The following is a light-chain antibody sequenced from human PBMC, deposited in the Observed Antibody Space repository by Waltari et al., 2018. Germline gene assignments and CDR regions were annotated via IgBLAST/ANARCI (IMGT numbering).Light chain of an antibody. J-gene: IGLJ3*02. V-gene: IGLV8-61*01. CDR3: VLYGGNGIWV. CDR1: SGSVSPSDY. CDR2: STN. Sequence: QTVVTQEPAFSVSPGGTITLPCALTSGSVSPSDYPSWYQQTPGQAPRTLIYSTNIRSSGVPDRFSGSIIGNKAALTITGAQADDESDYYCVLYGGNGIWVFGGGTRLTVL.